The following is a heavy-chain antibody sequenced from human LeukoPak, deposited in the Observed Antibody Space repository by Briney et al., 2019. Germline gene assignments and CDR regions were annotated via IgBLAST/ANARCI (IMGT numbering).Heavy chain of an antibody. Sequence: PGGSLRLSCAASGFTFSSYAMSWVRQAPGKGLEWVSAISGSGGSTYYADSVKGRFTISRDNSKNTLYLQMNSLRAEDTAVYYCAKEVHVPPITMIVVVIGPFDYWGQGTLVTVSS. CDR1: GFTFSSYA. D-gene: IGHD3-22*01. CDR3: AKEVHVPPITMIVVVIGPFDY. V-gene: IGHV3-23*01. J-gene: IGHJ4*02. CDR2: ISGSGGST.